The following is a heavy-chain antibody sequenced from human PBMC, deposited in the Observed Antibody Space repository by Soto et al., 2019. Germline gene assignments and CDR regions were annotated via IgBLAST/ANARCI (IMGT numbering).Heavy chain of an antibody. CDR1: GYTFTSYY. Sequence: GASVKVSCKASGYTFTSYYMHWVRQAPGQGLEWMGIINPSGGSTSYAQKFQGRVTMTRDTSTSTVYMELSSLRSEDTAVYYCARDFATRFGPYCSSTSCPPVAFDIWGQGTMVTVSS. V-gene: IGHV1-46*01. CDR2: INPSGGST. D-gene: IGHD2-2*01. CDR3: ARDFATRFGPYCSSTSCPPVAFDI. J-gene: IGHJ3*02.